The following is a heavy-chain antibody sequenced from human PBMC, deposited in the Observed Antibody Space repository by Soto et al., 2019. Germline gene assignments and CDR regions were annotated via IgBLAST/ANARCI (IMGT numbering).Heavy chain of an antibody. Sequence: QVQLVQSGAEVKKPGASVKVSCKASGYTFTSYGISWVRQAPGQGLEWMGWISAYNGNTNYAQKLQGRVTMTTDTTTSTAYRELRSLRSDATAVYYCARDRIFGVVRRTQQPYGMDVWGQGTTVTVSS. CDR1: GYTFTSYG. J-gene: IGHJ6*02. CDR3: ARDRIFGVVRRTQQPYGMDV. D-gene: IGHD3-3*02. CDR2: ISAYNGNT. V-gene: IGHV1-18*01.